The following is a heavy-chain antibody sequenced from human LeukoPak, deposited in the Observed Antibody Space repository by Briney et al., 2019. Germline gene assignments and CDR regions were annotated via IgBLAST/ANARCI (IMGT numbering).Heavy chain of an antibody. D-gene: IGHD6-13*01. CDR3: ARRGSSWYPVDY. J-gene: IGHJ4*02. V-gene: IGHV4-39*01. CDR2: IYYSGST. CDR1: GGSISTSSYY. Sequence: SETLSLTCTVSGGSISTSSYYWGWIRQPPGKGLEWIGSIYYSGSTYYNPSLKSRVTISVDTSKNQFSLNLTSVAAADTAVYYCARRGSSWYPVDYWGQGTLVTVSS.